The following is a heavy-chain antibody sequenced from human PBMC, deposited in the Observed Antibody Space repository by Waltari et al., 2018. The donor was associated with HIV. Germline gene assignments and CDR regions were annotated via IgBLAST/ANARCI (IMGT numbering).Heavy chain of an antibody. CDR1: GFTFSNYW. CDR2: INQDGSEK. V-gene: IGHV3-7*01. CDR3: ARRRCTSTSCFFDY. Sequence: EVHLVESGGGLVQPGGSLRLSCAASGFTFSNYWMSWVRQAPGKGLEGVANINQDGSEKYYVDSVKGRFTISRDNAKNSLFLQMNSLRGEDTAVYYCARRRCTSTSCFFDYWGQGTLVTVS. J-gene: IGHJ4*02. D-gene: IGHD2-2*01.